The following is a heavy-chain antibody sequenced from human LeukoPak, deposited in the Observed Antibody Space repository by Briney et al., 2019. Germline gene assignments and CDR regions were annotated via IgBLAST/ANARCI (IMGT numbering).Heavy chain of an antibody. CDR2: ISYDGSNK. V-gene: IGHV3-30-3*01. CDR1: GFTFSSYA. CDR3: ARVEGDSSWYYYYGMDV. J-gene: IGHJ6*02. Sequence: GGSLRLSCAASGFTFSSYAMHWVRQAPGKGLEWVAVISYDGSNKYYADSVKGRFTISRDNSKNTLYLQMNSLRAEDTAVYYCARVEGDSSWYYYYGMDVWGQGTTVTVSS. D-gene: IGHD6-13*01.